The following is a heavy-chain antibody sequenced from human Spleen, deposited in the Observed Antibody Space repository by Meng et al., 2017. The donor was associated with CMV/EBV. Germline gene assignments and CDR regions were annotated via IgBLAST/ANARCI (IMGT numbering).Heavy chain of an antibody. J-gene: IGHJ5*01. CDR3: ARLTGNRYVHWFDS. Sequence: YGGSCTGSDWHWSRQPPGRSLGWMGEIDDTGRTKYSTSLNSRVTMLLDTSKKQFALKLSSVTAADTAVYYCARLTGNRYVHWFDSWGQGTLVTVSS. CDR1: GGSCTGSD. D-gene: IGHD1-1*01. CDR2: IDDTGRT. V-gene: IGHV4-34*01.